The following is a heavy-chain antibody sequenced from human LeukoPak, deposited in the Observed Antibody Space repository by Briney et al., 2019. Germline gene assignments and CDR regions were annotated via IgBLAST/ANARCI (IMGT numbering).Heavy chain of an antibody. J-gene: IGHJ3*02. CDR3: ARSYYKGAFDI. CDR2: IYYSGST. CDR1: GGSLSSYY. V-gene: IGHV4-59*01. Sequence: SETLSLTCTVSGGSLSSYYWSWIRQPPGKGLEWIGYIYYSGSTNYNPSLKSRVTISVDTSKNQFSLKLSSVTAADTAVYYCARSYYKGAFDIWGQGTMVTVSS. D-gene: IGHD3-10*01.